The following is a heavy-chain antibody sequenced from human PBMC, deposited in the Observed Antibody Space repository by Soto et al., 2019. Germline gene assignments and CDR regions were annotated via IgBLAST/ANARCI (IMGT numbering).Heavy chain of an antibody. D-gene: IGHD3-22*01. Sequence: QVQLVESGGGVVQPGRSLRLSCTASGFTFSTYGMHWVRQAPGEGLEWVAVIWYDGTNEYYADSVKGRFTISRDNSKNTLYLQMNGLRAEDRAVYYCARVRSGYYPTLDYWSQGTLVTVSS. J-gene: IGHJ4*02. CDR1: GFTFSTYG. CDR3: ARVRSGYYPTLDY. V-gene: IGHV3-33*01. CDR2: IWYDGTNE.